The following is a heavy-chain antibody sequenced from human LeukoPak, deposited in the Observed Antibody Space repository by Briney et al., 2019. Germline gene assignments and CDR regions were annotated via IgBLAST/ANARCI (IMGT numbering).Heavy chain of an antibody. V-gene: IGHV3-23*01. Sequence: GGSLRLSCAASGFTFTTSDMHWVRQAPGKGLEWVSAINTSGDRTYYSDSVKGRFTISRDNSKDTLYLQMNSLRVEDTAVYYCAKRFCSGGVCYPLDCWGQGTLVTVFS. CDR3: AKRFCSGGVCYPLDC. J-gene: IGHJ4*02. CDR1: GFTFTTSD. D-gene: IGHD2-15*01. CDR2: INTSGDRT.